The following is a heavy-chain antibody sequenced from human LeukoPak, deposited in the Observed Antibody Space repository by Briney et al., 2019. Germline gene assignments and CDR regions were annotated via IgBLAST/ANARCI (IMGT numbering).Heavy chain of an antibody. CDR1: GFIFSNAW. CDR2: ISGSGGST. D-gene: IGHD3-3*01. CDR3: AKDPRYDFWSGYSNWFDP. V-gene: IGHV3-23*01. Sequence: GGSLRLSCAASGFIFSNAWMSWVRQAPGKGLEWVSAISGSGGSTYYADSVKGRFTISRDNSKNTLYLQMNSLRAEDTAVYYCAKDPRYDFWSGYSNWFDPWGQGTLVTVSS. J-gene: IGHJ5*02.